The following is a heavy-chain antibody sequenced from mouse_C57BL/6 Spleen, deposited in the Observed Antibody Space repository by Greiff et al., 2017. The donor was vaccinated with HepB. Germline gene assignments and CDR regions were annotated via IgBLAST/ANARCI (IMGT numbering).Heavy chain of an antibody. CDR2: INPSSGYT. V-gene: IGHV1S26*01. D-gene: IGHD1-1*01. Sequence: QVQLQQPGAELVKPGASVKMSCKASGYTFTSYTMHWVKQRPGQGLEWIGYINPSSGYTKYNQKFKDKATLTADKSSSTAYMQLSSLTSEDSAVYYCARYYGSSLWYFDVWGTGTTVTVSS. CDR3: ARYYGSSLWYFDV. J-gene: IGHJ1*03. CDR1: GYTFTSYT.